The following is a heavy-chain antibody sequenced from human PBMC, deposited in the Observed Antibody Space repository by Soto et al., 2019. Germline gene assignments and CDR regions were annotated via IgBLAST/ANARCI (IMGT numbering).Heavy chain of an antibody. D-gene: IGHD5-12*01. CDR2: ISPYKGNR. Sequence: QGHLLQSGDEVKTPGASVRVSCRASGYPFTSYGLGWVRQAPGQGPEWVEWISPYKGNRDTARKFQGRVTMTLDTSTDTAHMELGDLTSADTGVYYCARGRIVASIHDAFEIWGQGTKVTVSS. CDR3: ARGRIVASIHDAFEI. CDR1: GYPFTSYG. J-gene: IGHJ3*02. V-gene: IGHV1-18*01.